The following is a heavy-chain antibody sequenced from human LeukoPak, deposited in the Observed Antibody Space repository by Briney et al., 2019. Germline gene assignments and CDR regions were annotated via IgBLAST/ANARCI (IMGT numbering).Heavy chain of an antibody. CDR2: INRDGSST. Sequence: GSLRLSCAASGFTFSSYAIHWVRQAPGKGLVWVSRINRDGSSTIYADSVKGRFTISRDNAKNTLYLQMNSLTAEDTAVYYCARDLWGAGDCWGQGTLVTVSS. J-gene: IGHJ4*02. V-gene: IGHV3-74*01. D-gene: IGHD1-26*01. CDR3: ARDLWGAGDC. CDR1: GFTFSSYA.